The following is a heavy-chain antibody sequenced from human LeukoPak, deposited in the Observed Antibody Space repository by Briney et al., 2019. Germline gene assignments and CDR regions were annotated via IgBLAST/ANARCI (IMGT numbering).Heavy chain of an antibody. Sequence: PGGSLRLSCGASGFXFSSYNMNWVRQAPGKGLEWVSSISSSSSYIYYADSVKGRFTISRDNAKNSLYLQMNSLRAEDTAVYYCARDGYCSSGTCYGKDYWGQGTLVTVSS. J-gene: IGHJ4*02. CDR3: ARDGYCSSGTCYGKDY. CDR1: GFXFSSYN. D-gene: IGHD2-2*03. V-gene: IGHV3-21*01. CDR2: ISSSSSYI.